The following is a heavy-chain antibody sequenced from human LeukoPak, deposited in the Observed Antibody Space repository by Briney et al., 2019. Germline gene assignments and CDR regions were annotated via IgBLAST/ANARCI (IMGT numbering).Heavy chain of an antibody. CDR3: ARSRDGYNFYFDY. CDR2: IIPIFGTA. J-gene: IGHJ4*02. Sequence: SVKVSCKASGGAFSSYAISWVRQAPGQGLEWMGGIIPIFGTANYAQKFQGRVTITADESTSTAYMELSSLRSEDTAVYYCARSRDGYNFYFDYWGQGTLVTVSS. CDR1: GGAFSSYA. V-gene: IGHV1-69*01. D-gene: IGHD5-24*01.